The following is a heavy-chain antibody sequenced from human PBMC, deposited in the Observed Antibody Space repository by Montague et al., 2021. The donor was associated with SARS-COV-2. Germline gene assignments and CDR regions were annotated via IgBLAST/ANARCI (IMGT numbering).Heavy chain of an antibody. CDR3: AKDITRSGSWIDYCCYHGMDV. D-gene: IGHD6-13*01. CDR2: ISGDGCST. CDR1: GFTFDDYA. Sequence: SLRLSCAASGFTFDDYAMHWVRQAPGKGLEWVSLISGDGCSTYYADSVKGRFTISRDNSKNSLYLLVNSLRTEDTALYYCAKDITRSGSWIDYCCYHGMDVWGQGTTVTVSS. V-gene: IGHV3-43*02. J-gene: IGHJ6*02.